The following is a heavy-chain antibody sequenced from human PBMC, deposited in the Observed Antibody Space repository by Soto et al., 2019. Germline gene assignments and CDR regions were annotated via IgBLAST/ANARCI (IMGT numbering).Heavy chain of an antibody. D-gene: IGHD3-9*01. V-gene: IGHV5-51*01. J-gene: IGHJ4*02. CDR1: GYSFTSYW. CDR2: IYPGASDT. Sequence: GESLKISCKGSGYSFTSYWIGWVRQMPGKGLEWMGIIYPGASDTRYSPSFQGQVTISADKSISTAYLQWSSLKASDTAMYYCARTDWLLFSPHPYFDYWGQGTLVTVSS. CDR3: ARTDWLLFSPHPYFDY.